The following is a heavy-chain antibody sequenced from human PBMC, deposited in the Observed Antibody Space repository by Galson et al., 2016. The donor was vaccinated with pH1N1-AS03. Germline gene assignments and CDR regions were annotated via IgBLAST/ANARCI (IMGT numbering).Heavy chain of an antibody. CDR1: GGTFSSYA. J-gene: IGHJ4*02. CDR2: IIPSVGVT. D-gene: IGHD4-17*01. V-gene: IGHV1-69*10. CDR3: ANDPRADGVNY. Sequence: SVKVSCKASGGTFSSYALSWVRQAPGQGLEWVGGIIPSVGVTSYARKFQGRVTITADKSASTAYMEVTSLISEDTAGYYCANDPRADGVNYWGQGTLVTVSS.